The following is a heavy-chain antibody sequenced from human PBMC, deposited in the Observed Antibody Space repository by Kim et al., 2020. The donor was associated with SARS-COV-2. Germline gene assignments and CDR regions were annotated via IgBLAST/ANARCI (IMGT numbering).Heavy chain of an antibody. D-gene: IGHD2-15*01. CDR2: IYHSGST. V-gene: IGHV4-38-2*02. CDR1: GYSISSGYY. Sequence: SETLSLTCTVSGYSISSGYYWGWIRQPPGKGLEWIGSIYHSGSTYYNPSLKSRVTISVDTSKNQFSLKLSSVTAADTAVYYCARYIVVVVAATHNWFDPWGQGTLVTVSS. CDR3: ARYIVVVVAATHNWFDP. J-gene: IGHJ5*02.